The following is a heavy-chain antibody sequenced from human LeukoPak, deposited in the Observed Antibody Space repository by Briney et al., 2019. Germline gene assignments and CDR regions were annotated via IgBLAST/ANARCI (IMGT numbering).Heavy chain of an antibody. J-gene: IGHJ4*02. CDR1: GGSISSSSYY. CDR2: IYYSGST. Sequence: PSETLSLTCTVSGGSISSSSYYWGWIRQPPGKGLEWIGSIYYSGSTYYNPSLKSRVTISVDTSKNQSSLKLSSVTAADTAVYYCASGYYDSSGYYSSFFDYWGQGTLVTVSS. D-gene: IGHD3-22*01. V-gene: IGHV4-39*01. CDR3: ASGYYDSSGYYSSFFDY.